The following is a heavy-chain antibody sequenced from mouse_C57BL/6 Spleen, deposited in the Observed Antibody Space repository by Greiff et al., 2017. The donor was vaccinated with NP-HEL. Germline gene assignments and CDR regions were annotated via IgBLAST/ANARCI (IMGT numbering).Heavy chain of an antibody. Sequence: EVKLQESGPVLVKPGPSVKISCKASGFTFTDYYIHWVKQSHGKSLEWIGLVHPYNGGTSYNQKFRGKATLTVDTSSSTAYMELNSLTSEDSAVYYCARITTAYWYFDVWGTGTTVTVSS. CDR3: ARITTAYWYFDV. D-gene: IGHD1-2*01. CDR2: VHPYNGGT. CDR1: GFTFTDYY. J-gene: IGHJ1*03. V-gene: IGHV1-36*01.